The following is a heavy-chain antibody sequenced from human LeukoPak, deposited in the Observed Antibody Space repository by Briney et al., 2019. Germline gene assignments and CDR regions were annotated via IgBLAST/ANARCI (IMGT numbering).Heavy chain of an antibody. J-gene: IGHJ4*02. Sequence: GGSLRLSCAASGFTFTSYEMNWVRQAPGKGLEWVSYISSSGGSMYYADSVKGRFTISRDNAKNSLYLQMNSLRAEDTAVYYCARSYYDFWSGYYQILFDYWGQGTLVTVSS. CDR1: GFTFTSYE. CDR2: ISSSGGSM. CDR3: ARSYYDFWSGYYQILFDY. V-gene: IGHV3-48*03. D-gene: IGHD3-3*01.